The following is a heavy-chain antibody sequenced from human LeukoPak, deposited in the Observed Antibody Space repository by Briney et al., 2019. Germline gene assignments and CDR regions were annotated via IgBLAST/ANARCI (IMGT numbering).Heavy chain of an antibody. D-gene: IGHD6-13*01. CDR3: ARVNSAAGEDY. CDR2: IYYSGST. Sequence: SETLSLTCTVSGGSISSGGYYWSWIRQHPGKGLEWIGYIYYSGSTYYNPSLKSRVTISVDTSKDQFSLKLSSVTAAATAVYYCARVNSAAGEDYWGQGTLVTVSS. CDR1: GGSISSGGYY. J-gene: IGHJ4*02. V-gene: IGHV4-31*03.